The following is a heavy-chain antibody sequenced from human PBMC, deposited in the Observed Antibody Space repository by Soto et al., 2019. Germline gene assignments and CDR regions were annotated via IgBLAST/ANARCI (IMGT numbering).Heavy chain of an antibody. Sequence: KPGGSLRLSCAASGFTFNDAWMNWVRQAPGKGLEWVGRIKSKTDGGTIDYAAPVKGRFTISRDDSKNTLYLQMSSLKTEDTAVYYCTTARLVATVSWGSWGQGTLVTVSS. V-gene: IGHV3-15*07. CDR2: IKSKTDGGTI. D-gene: IGHD5-12*01. J-gene: IGHJ5*02. CDR3: TTARLVATVSWGS. CDR1: GFTFNDAW.